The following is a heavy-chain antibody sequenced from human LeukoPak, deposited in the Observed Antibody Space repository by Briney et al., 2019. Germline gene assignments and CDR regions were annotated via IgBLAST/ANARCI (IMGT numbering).Heavy chain of an antibody. CDR3: ARQGFSAAMDLNY. D-gene: IGHD2-2*01. V-gene: IGHV5-51*01. CDR1: GYSFTSYW. Sequence: GESLKISCKGSGYSFTSYWIAWVRQMPGKGLEWMGIIYPGDSDIRYSPSFQGQVTISADKSISTAYLQWNSLKASDTAMYYCARQGFSAAMDLNYWGQGTLVTVSS. J-gene: IGHJ4*02. CDR2: IYPGDSDI.